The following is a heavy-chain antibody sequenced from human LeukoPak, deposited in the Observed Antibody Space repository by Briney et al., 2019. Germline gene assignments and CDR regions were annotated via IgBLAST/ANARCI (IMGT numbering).Heavy chain of an antibody. CDR3: ARGALREDYFDY. Sequence: ASVKVSCKASRYTFTTYYIHWVRQAPGQGLEWVGWINPNNGGTNYAQKFQGRVTMTRDTSISTAYMELSRLRSDDTVVYYCARGALREDYFDYWGQGTLVTVSS. V-gene: IGHV1-2*02. J-gene: IGHJ4*02. CDR2: INPNNGGT. CDR1: RYTFTTYY.